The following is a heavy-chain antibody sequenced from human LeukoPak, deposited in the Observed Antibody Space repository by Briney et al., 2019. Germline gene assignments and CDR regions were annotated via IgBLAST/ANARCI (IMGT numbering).Heavy chain of an antibody. CDR3: AKEGIAAAGTQYFQH. D-gene: IGHD6-13*01. V-gene: IGHV3-53*05. Sequence: GGSLTLSCAASGFTVSSNYMSWVRQAPGKGLEWVSVIYSGGSTYYADSVKGRFTISRDNSKNTLYLQMNSLRAEDTALYYCAKEGIAAAGTQYFQHWGQGTLVTVSS. CDR1: GFTVSSNY. CDR2: IYSGGST. J-gene: IGHJ1*01.